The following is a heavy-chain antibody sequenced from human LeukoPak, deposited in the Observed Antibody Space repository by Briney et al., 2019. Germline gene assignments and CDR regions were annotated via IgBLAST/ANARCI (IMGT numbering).Heavy chain of an antibody. D-gene: IGHD1-26*01. Sequence: ASVKVSCKLSGYSLTKLSMHWVRQAPGKGLEWMGGFVPEDDESIYAQNLQGRVTMTEDTSTNTAYMELRRLRSEDTAVYYCATDRSGSHYGNAFDIWGQGTMVTVSS. CDR2: FVPEDDES. CDR1: GYSLTKLS. V-gene: IGHV1-24*01. CDR3: ATDRSGSHYGNAFDI. J-gene: IGHJ3*02.